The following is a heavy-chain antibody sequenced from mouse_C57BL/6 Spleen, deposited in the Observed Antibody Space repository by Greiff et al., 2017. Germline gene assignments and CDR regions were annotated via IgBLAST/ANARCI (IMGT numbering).Heavy chain of an antibody. CDR3: ARPHYGSSSDYYAMDY. CDR2: ILPSIGRT. J-gene: IGHJ4*01. CDR1: DSEVFPIAY. V-gene: IGHV15-2*01. D-gene: IGHD1-1*01. Sequence: QVQLQQSGSELRSPGSSVTLSCKDFDSEVFPIAYMSWVRQKPGHGFEWIGGILPSIGRTIYGEKFEDKATLDADTLTNTAYLELNSLKSEDSAIYYCARPHYGSSSDYYAMDYWGQGTSVTVSS.